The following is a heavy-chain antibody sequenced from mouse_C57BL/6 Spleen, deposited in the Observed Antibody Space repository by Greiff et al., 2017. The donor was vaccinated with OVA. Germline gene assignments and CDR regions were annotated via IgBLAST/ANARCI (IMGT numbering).Heavy chain of an antibody. D-gene: IGHD2-3*01. Sequence: DVQLVESGPGLVKPSQSLSLTCSVTGYSITSGYYWNWIRQFPGNKLEWMGYISYDGSNNYNPSLKNRISITRDTSKNQFFLKLNSVTTEDTATYYCAREGDGPYAMDYWGQGTSVTVSS. CDR1: GYSITSGYY. V-gene: IGHV3-6*01. CDR2: ISYDGSN. CDR3: AREGDGPYAMDY. J-gene: IGHJ4*01.